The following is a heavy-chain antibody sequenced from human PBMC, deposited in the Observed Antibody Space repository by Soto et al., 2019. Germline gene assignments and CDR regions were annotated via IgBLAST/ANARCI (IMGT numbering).Heavy chain of an antibody. Sequence: SQTLSLTCVISGDSVSSNGACWNWIRQSPSRGLQWLGRIYYRSKWFHDYAASVESRMAINPDTSRNQFSLQLNYVTPEDTAMYYCARVHCSAGTCLDGLDFWGKGTTVTVSS. CDR2: IYYRSKWFH. V-gene: IGHV6-1*01. CDR3: ARVHCSAGTCLDGLDF. CDR1: GDSVSSNGAC. D-gene: IGHD2-15*01. J-gene: IGHJ6*04.